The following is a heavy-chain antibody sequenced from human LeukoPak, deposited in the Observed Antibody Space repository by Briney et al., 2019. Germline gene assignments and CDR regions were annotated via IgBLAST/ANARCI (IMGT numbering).Heavy chain of an antibody. V-gene: IGHV1-69*05. CDR1: GGTFSSYA. J-gene: IGHJ6*03. CDR3: ARGARSGNYYYMDV. D-gene: IGHD1-26*01. CDR2: IIPIFGTA. Sequence: SVKVSCKASGGTFSSYAISWVRQAPGQGLEWMGGIIPIFGTANYAQKFQGKVTITTDESTSTAYMELSSLRSEDTAVYYCARGARSGNYYYMDVWGKGTTVTVSS.